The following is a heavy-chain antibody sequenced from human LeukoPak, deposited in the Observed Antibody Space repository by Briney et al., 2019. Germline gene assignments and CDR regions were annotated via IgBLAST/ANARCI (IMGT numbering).Heavy chain of an antibody. CDR2: IYVYNGNT. Sequence: ASVKVSCKASGYTFTNYDISWVRQAPGQGLEWMGRIYVYNGNTKYAQKLQGRVTMATDTSTSTAYMELRSLRSDDTAVYFCARGYGYSYGLFDYWGQGTLVTVSS. CDR1: GYTFTNYD. CDR3: ARGYGYSYGLFDY. D-gene: IGHD5-18*01. J-gene: IGHJ4*02. V-gene: IGHV1-18*01.